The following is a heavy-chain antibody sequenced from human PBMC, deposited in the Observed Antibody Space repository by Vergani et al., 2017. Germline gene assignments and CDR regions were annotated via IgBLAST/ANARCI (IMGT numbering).Heavy chain of an antibody. D-gene: IGHD2-2*01. Sequence: QVQLVESGGGVVQPGRSLRLSCAASGFTFSSYAMHWVRQAPGKGLEWVAVISYDGSNKYYADSVKGRFTISRDNSKNTLYLQMNSLRAEDTAVYYWAGTSGAGYYYYYGMDVWGQGTTVTVSS. CDR2: ISYDGSNK. J-gene: IGHJ6*02. CDR3: AGTSGAGYYYYYGMDV. CDR1: GFTFSSYA. V-gene: IGHV3-30-3*01.